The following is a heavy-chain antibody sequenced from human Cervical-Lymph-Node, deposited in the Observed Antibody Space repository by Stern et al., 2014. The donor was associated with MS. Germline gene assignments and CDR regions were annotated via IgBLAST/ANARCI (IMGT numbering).Heavy chain of an antibody. J-gene: IGHJ4*02. CDR2: IIPLFGSA. D-gene: IGHD5-24*01. Sequence: VQLVQSGAEVRKPGSSVTVSCKASGGSFITHAFSWVRQAPGHGLEWMGGIIPLFGSAHYAQKLQGRLTLIADKSTSTAYMELSSLRSEDTAVYYCATDGEMTTIGLQYWGQGTLVAVSS. CDR1: GGSFITHA. V-gene: IGHV1-69*06. CDR3: ATDGEMTTIGLQY.